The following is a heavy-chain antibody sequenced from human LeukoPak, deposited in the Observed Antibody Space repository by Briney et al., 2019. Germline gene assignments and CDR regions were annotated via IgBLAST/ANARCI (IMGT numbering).Heavy chain of an antibody. D-gene: IGHD3-10*01. J-gene: IGHJ4*02. V-gene: IGHV4-39*01. CDR1: GDSISSSSYY. Sequence: SETLSLTCTVSGDSISSSSYYWGWIRQPPGKGLECIVSIYYSGSTYYNPSLKSRVTISADTSKNQFSLKLSSVTAADTAVYYCARTGGANPTWFTYYFDYWGQGTLVTVSS. CDR3: ARTGGANPTWFTYYFDY. CDR2: IYYSGST.